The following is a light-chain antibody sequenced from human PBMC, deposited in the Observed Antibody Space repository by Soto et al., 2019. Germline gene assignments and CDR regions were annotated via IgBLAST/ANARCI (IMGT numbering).Light chain of an antibody. CDR1: QSISNY. CDR2: AAS. Sequence: DIQMTQSPSSLSASVGDRVTITCRASQSISNYLSWYQQIPGKAPKLLIYAASTLRSGVSSRFSGSTSVTEFPLTINSRQPENFATYYCQQSYSTPWTFGQGTKVEIK. J-gene: IGKJ1*01. CDR3: QQSYSTPWT. V-gene: IGKV1-39*01.